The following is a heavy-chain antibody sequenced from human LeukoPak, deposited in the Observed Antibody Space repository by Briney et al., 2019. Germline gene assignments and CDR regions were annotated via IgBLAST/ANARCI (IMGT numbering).Heavy chain of an antibody. Sequence: GASVTVSCKASGYTFTSYGISWVRQAPGQGLEWMGWISAYNGNTNYAQKLQGRVTMTTDTSTSTAYMELRSLRSDDTAVYYCARDAQYYYGSGSYMDYGMDVWGQGTTVTVSS. CDR3: ARDAQYYYGSGSYMDYGMDV. J-gene: IGHJ6*02. V-gene: IGHV1-18*01. CDR1: GYTFTSYG. D-gene: IGHD3-10*01. CDR2: ISAYNGNT.